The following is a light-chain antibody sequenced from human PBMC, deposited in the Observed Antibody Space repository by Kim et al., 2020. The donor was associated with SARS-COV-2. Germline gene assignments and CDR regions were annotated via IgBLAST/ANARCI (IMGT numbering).Light chain of an antibody. CDR1: QSIVSH. CDR3: QQTYTTPHT. Sequence: DIQMTQSPSSLSASVGDRVTIVCRTSQSIVSHLNWYQHKPGKAPNLLIYAASILQVGVPSRFNGSGSGSDFTLAISSLQPEDFATYYCQQTYTTPHTCGQGTKVDIK. V-gene: IGKV1-39*01. CDR2: AAS. J-gene: IGKJ1*01.